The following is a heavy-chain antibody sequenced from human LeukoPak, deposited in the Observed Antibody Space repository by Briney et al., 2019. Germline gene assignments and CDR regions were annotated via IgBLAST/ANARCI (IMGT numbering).Heavy chain of an antibody. V-gene: IGHV3-7*03. Sequence: GGSLRLSCEASGLIFSSYWMSWVRQAPGKGLEWVANIKKDGSEMYYVDSVKGRFTISRDNAKNSLYLQMNSLRAEDTAVYYCARESIVASKYYFDYWGQGTLVTVSS. CDR3: ARESIVASKYYFDY. CDR1: GLIFSSYW. J-gene: IGHJ4*02. CDR2: IKKDGSEM. D-gene: IGHD5-12*01.